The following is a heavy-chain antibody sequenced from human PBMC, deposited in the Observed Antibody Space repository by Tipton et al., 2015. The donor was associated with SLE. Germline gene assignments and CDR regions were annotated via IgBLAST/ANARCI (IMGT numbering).Heavy chain of an antibody. CDR2: MYYSGST. D-gene: IGHD3-3*01. Sequence: TLSLTCSVSGDSIISSSYYWGWIRQPPGKGLEWIGSMYYSGSTYYNPSLKSRVTISVDTSKNQFSLMLRSVTAADTAVYYCARDGPYYEFWSGMGTFDIWGQGTMVPVPS. V-gene: IGHV4-39*07. CDR3: ARDGPYYEFWSGMGTFDI. J-gene: IGHJ3*02. CDR1: GDSIISSSYY.